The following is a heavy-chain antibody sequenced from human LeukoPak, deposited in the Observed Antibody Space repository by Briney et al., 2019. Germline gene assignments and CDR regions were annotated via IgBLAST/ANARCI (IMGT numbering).Heavy chain of an antibody. CDR3: ARTYENYYGMDV. D-gene: IGHD3-3*01. Sequence: GGSLRLSCAASGFTFSSYWMHWVRQAPGKGLVWVSRINSDGSSTSYADSVKGRFTISRDNAKNTLYLQMRSLRAEDTAVYYCARTYENYYGMDVWGQGTTVTVSS. J-gene: IGHJ6*02. CDR1: GFTFSSYW. CDR2: INSDGSST. V-gene: IGHV3-74*01.